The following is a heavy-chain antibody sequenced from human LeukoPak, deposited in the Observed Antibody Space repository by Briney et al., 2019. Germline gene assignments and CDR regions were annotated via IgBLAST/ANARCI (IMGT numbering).Heavy chain of an antibody. CDR3: AKLGATVGYSPIDY. Sequence: GGSLRLSCTASGFIFSTCAMSWVRQAPGKGLEWVSAISGSGGTTYYADSVKGRFTISRDNSKNTLFLQMNSLRAEDTAVYYCAKLGATVGYSPIDYWGQGTLVTVSS. D-gene: IGHD1-26*01. V-gene: IGHV3-23*01. CDR1: GFIFSTCA. J-gene: IGHJ4*02. CDR2: ISGSGGTT.